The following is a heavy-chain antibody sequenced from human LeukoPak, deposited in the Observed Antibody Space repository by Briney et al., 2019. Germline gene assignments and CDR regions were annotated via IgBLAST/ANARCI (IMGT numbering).Heavy chain of an antibody. V-gene: IGHV3-11*01. D-gene: IGHD3-16*01. CDR3: ARDRARGDYYYGMDV. CDR2: ISSSGSTI. CDR1: GFTFSDYY. Sequence: GGSLRVSCAASGFTFSDYYMSWIRQAPGNGLEWVSYISSSGSTIYYADSVKGRFTISRDNAKNSLYLQMNSLRAEDTAVYYCARDRARGDYYYGMDVWGQGTTVTVSS. J-gene: IGHJ6*02.